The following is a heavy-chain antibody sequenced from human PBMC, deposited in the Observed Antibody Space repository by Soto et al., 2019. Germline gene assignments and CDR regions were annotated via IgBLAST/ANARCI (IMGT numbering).Heavy chain of an antibody. V-gene: IGHV1-18*01. J-gene: IGHJ6*02. CDR1: GYTFTSYG. CDR2: ISAYNGDT. CDR3: AREGDITIFGVVTNYGMDV. Sequence: ASVKISCKNSGYTFTSYGISWALQAPGQRLEWMGWISAYNGDTNYAHKLQGRVTMTTDTSTSTAYMELRSLTSDDTAVYYCAREGDITIFGVVTNYGMDVWGQGTTVTVSS. D-gene: IGHD3-3*01.